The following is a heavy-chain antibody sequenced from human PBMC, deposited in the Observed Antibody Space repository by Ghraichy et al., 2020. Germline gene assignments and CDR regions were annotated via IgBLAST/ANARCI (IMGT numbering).Heavy chain of an antibody. V-gene: IGHV3-30*02. CDR2: IRNEGNDK. CDR1: GFSINTYG. D-gene: IGHD1-26*01. CDR3: AKESAGRIDYFSYYMDV. Sequence: GGSLRLSCAASGFSINTYGMHWVRQAPGKGLEWVAFIRNEGNDKHHTDAVQGRFTISGDNSKNTLYLQMNTLRPEDTAVYYCAKESAGRIDYFSYYMDVWGRGTTVTVSS. J-gene: IGHJ6*03.